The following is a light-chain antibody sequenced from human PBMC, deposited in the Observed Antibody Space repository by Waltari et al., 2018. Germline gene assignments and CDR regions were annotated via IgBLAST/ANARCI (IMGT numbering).Light chain of an antibody. Sequence: DIVMTQSPDSLAVSLGERATIHCKSSQSVLFSSNNKDSLAWYQPKPGQPPKLLIYWASTRQSGVPDRFSGSGSGTDFTLTISSLQAEDVAVYFCQQYVAAPLTFGGGTKVEIK. CDR1: QSVLFSSNNKDS. V-gene: IGKV4-1*01. CDR2: WAS. CDR3: QQYVAAPLT. J-gene: IGKJ4*01.